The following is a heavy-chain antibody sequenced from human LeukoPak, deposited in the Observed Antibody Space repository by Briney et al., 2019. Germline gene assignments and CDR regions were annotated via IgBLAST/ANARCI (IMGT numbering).Heavy chain of an antibody. D-gene: IGHD2-8*01. Sequence: ASVKVSCKASGYTFTGYYMHWVRQAPGQGLEWMRWINPNSGGTNYAQKFQGRVTMTRDTSISTAYMELSRLRSDDTAVYYCARAPGYCTNGVCLSDWFDPWGQGTLVTVSS. J-gene: IGHJ5*02. CDR1: GYTFTGYY. CDR2: INPNSGGT. CDR3: ARAPGYCTNGVCLSDWFDP. V-gene: IGHV1-2*02.